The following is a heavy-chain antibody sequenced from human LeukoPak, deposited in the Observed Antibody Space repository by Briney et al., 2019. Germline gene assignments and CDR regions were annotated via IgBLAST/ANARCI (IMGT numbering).Heavy chain of an antibody. J-gene: IGHJ4*02. V-gene: IGHV3-30-3*01. CDR1: GFTFSNYA. D-gene: IGHD3-10*01. CDR3: ATDVRSGSSPY. CDR2: ISYDTSIK. Sequence: PGGSLRLSCAASGFTFSNYAMHCVRQAPGKGLEWVAVISYDTSIKYYADSVKGRFTISRDNSKNTLHVQMNSLRAEDTAVYYCATDVRSGSSPYWGQGTLVTVSS.